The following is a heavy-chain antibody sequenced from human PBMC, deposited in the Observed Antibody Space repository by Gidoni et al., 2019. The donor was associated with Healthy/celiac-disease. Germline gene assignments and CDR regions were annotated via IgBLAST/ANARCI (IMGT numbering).Heavy chain of an antibody. Sequence: QVQLVESVGGVVQPGRSLRLSCAASGFTFSSSGMHWVRQAPGKGLEWVAVIWYDGSNKYYADSVKGRFTISRDNSKNTLYLQMNSLRAEDTAVYYCAREGTDIVVVPAAVDAFDIWGQGTMVTVSS. V-gene: IGHV3-33*01. CDR2: IWYDGSNK. CDR3: AREGTDIVVVPAAVDAFDI. CDR1: GFTFSSSG. D-gene: IGHD2-2*01. J-gene: IGHJ3*02.